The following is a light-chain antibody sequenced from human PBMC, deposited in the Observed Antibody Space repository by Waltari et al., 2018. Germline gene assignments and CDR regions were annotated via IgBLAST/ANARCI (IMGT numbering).Light chain of an antibody. J-gene: IGLJ3*02. CDR1: APNIGGNL. CDR2: RSD. V-gene: IGLV1-44*01. CDR3: ASWDDSLNGHWV. Sequence: QSVLTQPPSASGTPGQRVPIPCSGTAPNIGGNLVHRYQQFPGKAPKLLIYRSDLRPSGVPDRFSGSKSGTSASLAISGLQSEDEADYFCASWDDSLNGHWVFGGGTKVTVL.